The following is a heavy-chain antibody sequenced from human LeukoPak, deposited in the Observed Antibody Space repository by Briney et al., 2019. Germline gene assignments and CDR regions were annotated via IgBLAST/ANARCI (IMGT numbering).Heavy chain of an antibody. J-gene: IGHJ4*02. CDR1: GYTFTSYD. Sequence: ASVKVSCKASGYTFTSYDINWVRQATGQGLEWMGWMNPNSGNTGYAQKFQGRVTMTRNTSISTAYMELSSLRSEDTAVYYCAALPVDYGDYVFDYWGQGTLVTVSS. CDR2: MNPNSGNT. V-gene: IGHV1-8*02. D-gene: IGHD4-17*01. CDR3: AALPVDYGDYVFDY.